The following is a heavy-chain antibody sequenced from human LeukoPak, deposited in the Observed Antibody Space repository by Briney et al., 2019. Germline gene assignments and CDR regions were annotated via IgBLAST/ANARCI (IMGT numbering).Heavy chain of an antibody. D-gene: IGHD6-19*01. V-gene: IGHV3-23*01. CDR2: ISGSGGST. CDR3: AKDPYSSGWYNWFDP. CDR1: GFTFSSYA. Sequence: GGSLRLSCAASGFTFSSYAMSWVRQAPGKGLEWVSAISGSGGSTYYADSVKGWFTISRDNSKNTLYLQMNSLRAEDTAVYYCAKDPYSSGWYNWFDPWGQGTLVTVSS. J-gene: IGHJ5*02.